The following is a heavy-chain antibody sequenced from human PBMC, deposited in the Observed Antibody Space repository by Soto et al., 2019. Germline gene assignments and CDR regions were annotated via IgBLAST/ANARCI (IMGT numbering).Heavy chain of an antibody. CDR1: GGSVSSGSYY. D-gene: IGHD2-2*01. CDR3: ATLGYCSSTSLEVGNCYYYYGMDV. Sequence: SETLSLTCTVSGGSVSSGSYYWSWIRQPPGKGLEWIGYIYYSGSTNYNPSLKSRVTISVDTSKNQFSLKLSSVTAADTAVYYCATLGYCSSTSLEVGNCYYYYGMDVWGQGTTVTVSS. J-gene: IGHJ6*02. V-gene: IGHV4-61*01. CDR2: IYYSGST.